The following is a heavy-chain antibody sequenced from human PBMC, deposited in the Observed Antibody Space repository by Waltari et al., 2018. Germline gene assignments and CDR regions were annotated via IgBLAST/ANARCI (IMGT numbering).Heavy chain of an antibody. CDR2: ISSTGPTI. CDR3: ARVWGVTTSDF. J-gene: IGHJ4*02. V-gene: IGHV3-48*03. Sequence: EVQLVESGGGLVQPGGSLRLSCAASGFSLSDYGMNWVRQAPGEGLEWLSFISSTGPTIHYADSVKGRLTVSRDNTKNSLSLQMNSLRAEDTAVYYCARVWGVTTSDFWGQGTLVTVSS. CDR1: GFSLSDYG. D-gene: IGHD4-17*01.